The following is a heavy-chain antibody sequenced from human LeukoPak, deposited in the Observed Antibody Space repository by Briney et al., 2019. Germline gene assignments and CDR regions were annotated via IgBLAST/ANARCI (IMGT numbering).Heavy chain of an antibody. D-gene: IGHD3-16*01. Sequence: GGSLRLSCAASGFTVSSNYMSWVRQAPGKGLEWVSVIYSGGSTYYADSVKGRFTISRDNSKNTLYLQMNSLRAEDMALYYCATPRGGGNIDYWGQGALVTVSS. CDR1: GFTVSSNY. CDR2: IYSGGST. V-gene: IGHV3-53*05. CDR3: ATPRGGGNIDY. J-gene: IGHJ4*02.